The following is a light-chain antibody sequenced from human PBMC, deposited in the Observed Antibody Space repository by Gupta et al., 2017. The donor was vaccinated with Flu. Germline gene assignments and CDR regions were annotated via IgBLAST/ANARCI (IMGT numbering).Light chain of an antibody. CDR2: EVS. V-gene: IGLV2-14*01. J-gene: IGLJ1*01. CDR3: SSYTSSSTLSV. CDR1: SSDVGGYNY. Sequence: ITISCTGTSSDVGGYNYVSWYQQHPGKAPKLIIYEVSNRPSGVSNRFSGSKSDNTASLTISGLQAEDEADYYCSSYTSSSTLSVFGTGTKVTVL.